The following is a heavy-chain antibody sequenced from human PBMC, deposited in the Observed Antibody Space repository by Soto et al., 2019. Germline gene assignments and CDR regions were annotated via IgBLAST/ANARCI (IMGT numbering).Heavy chain of an antibody. V-gene: IGHV1-69*06. D-gene: IGHD3-22*01. CDR3: ARGPPTYYDSSGYYHYFDY. Sequence: SVKVSCTASGGTFGSYASSWVRQAPGQGLEWMGGIIPIFGTANYAQKFQGRVTITADKSTSTAYMELSSLRSEDTAVYYCARGPPTYYDSSGYYHYFDYWGQGTLVTVSS. CDR2: IIPIFGTA. CDR1: GGTFGSYA. J-gene: IGHJ4*02.